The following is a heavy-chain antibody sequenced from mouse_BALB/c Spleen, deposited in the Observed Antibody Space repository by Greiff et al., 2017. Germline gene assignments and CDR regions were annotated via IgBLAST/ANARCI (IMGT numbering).Heavy chain of an antibody. V-gene: IGHV14-3*02. Sequence: EVQLQQSGAELVKPGASVKLSCTASGFNIKDTYMHWVKQRPEQGLEWLGRIDPANGTTKYDPKFQGKATITADTSTNTAYLQLSSLTSEDTAVYYCDRHVLYGYDEDYYAMDYWGQGTSVTVSS. J-gene: IGHJ4*01. CDR1: GFNIKDTY. D-gene: IGHD2-2*01. CDR2: IDPANGTT. CDR3: DRHVLYGYDEDYYAMDY.